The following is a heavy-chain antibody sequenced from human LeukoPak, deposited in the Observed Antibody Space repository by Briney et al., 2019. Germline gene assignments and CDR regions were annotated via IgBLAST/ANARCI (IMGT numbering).Heavy chain of an antibody. CDR1: GFTFSTSW. D-gene: IGHD4-23*01. J-gene: IGHJ4*02. CDR3: ARDVYGGTDY. CDR2: IKQDGSEK. Sequence: PGGSLRLSCAASGFTFSTSWMSWVRQAPGKGLEWVANIKQDGSEKYYVDSVKGRFTISRDNAKNSLYLQMNSLRAEDTAVYYCARDVYGGTDYRGQGTLVTVSS. V-gene: IGHV3-7*01.